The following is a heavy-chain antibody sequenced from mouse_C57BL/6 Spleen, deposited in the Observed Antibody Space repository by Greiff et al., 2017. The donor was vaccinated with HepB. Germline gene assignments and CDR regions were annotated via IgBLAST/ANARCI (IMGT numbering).Heavy chain of an antibody. D-gene: IGHD2-4*01. CDR2: IGPGSGST. J-gene: IGHJ3*01. CDR1: GYTFTDYY. V-gene: IGHV1-77*01. Sequence: QVQLQQSGAELVKPGASVKISCKASGYTFTDYYINWVKQRPGQGLEWIGKIGPGSGSTYYNEKFKGKATLTADKSSSTAYMQLSSLTSEDSAVYFCARSGIYYDYGAWFAYWGQGTLVTVSA. CDR3: ARSGIYYDYGAWFAY.